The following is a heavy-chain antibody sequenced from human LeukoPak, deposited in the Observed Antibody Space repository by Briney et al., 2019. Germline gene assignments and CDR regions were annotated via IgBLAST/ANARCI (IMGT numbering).Heavy chain of an antibody. CDR1: GFTFSTYA. CDR3: AKRPRDSSGYYLGAFDG. Sequence: GGSLRLSCTASGFTFSTYAMTWVRQAPGKGLDWVSGIGAGGADTYYADPANGRFTVHREHSKNTLYLEMSSLRADDTAVYFCAKRPRDSSGYYLGAFDGWGQGTTVTVSS. J-gene: IGHJ3*01. D-gene: IGHD3-22*01. V-gene: IGHV3-23*01. CDR2: IGAGGADT.